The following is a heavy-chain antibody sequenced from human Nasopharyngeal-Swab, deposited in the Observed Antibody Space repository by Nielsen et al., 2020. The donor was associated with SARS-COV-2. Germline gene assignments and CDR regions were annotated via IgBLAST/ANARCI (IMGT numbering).Heavy chain of an antibody. V-gene: IGHV4-39*01. D-gene: IGHD3-10*01. CDR2: IYYSGGT. CDR3: ARPSPSVGVLWFGELSYAFDI. Sequence: SETLSLTCTVSGGSISSSSYYWGWIRQPPGKGLEWIGSIYYSGGTYYNPSLKSRVTISVDTSKNQFSLKLSSVTAADTAVYYCARPSPSVGVLWFGELSYAFDIWGQGTMVTASS. J-gene: IGHJ3*02. CDR1: GGSISSSSYY.